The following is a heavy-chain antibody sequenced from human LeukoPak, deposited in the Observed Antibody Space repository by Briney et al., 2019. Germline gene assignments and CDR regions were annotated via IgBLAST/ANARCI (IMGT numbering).Heavy chain of an antibody. D-gene: IGHD5-12*01. Sequence: GGSLRLSCVASGFTFRSYIMNWVRQAPGKGLEWVSSISSSSSYIYYVDSVKGRFTISRDNAKNSLYLQMNSLRAEDTAVYYCARGRGFTLIDYWGQGTLVTVSS. CDR1: GFTFRSYI. CDR2: ISSSSSYI. J-gene: IGHJ4*02. CDR3: ARGRGFTLIDY. V-gene: IGHV3-21*01.